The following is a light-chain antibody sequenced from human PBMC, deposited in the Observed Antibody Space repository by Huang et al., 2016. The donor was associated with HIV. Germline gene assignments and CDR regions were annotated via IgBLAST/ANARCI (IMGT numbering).Light chain of an antibody. CDR3: HQYNNWLLS. CDR2: WSS. J-gene: IGKJ4*01. Sequence: EIVMTQSPATLSVYPGERVTLSCRANRMVSTNLAGYQQRPGQAPRRLIYWSSTRAPGIPARFSGSGSVTDFSLTISSLQSEDFALYYCHQYNNWLLSFGGGTRVDI. CDR1: RMVSTN. V-gene: IGKV3-15*01.